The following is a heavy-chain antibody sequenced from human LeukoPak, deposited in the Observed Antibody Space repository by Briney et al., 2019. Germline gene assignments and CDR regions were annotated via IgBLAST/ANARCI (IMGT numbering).Heavy chain of an antibody. CDR2: ISWNSGSI. V-gene: IGHV3-9*01. J-gene: IGHJ6*02. Sequence: GGSLRLSCAASGFTFGDYAMHWVRQAPGKGLEWVSGISWNSGSIGYADSVKGRFTISRDNAKNSLYLQMDSLRDDDTAMYFCTRDLAAVPGPRMDVWGQGTTVTVSS. D-gene: IGHD6-19*01. CDR3: TRDLAAVPGPRMDV. CDR1: GFTFGDYA.